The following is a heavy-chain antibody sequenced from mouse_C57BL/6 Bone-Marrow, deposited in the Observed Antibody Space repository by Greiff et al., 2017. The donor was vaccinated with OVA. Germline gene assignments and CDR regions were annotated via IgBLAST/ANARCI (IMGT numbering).Heavy chain of an antibody. V-gene: IGHV14-3*01. CDR1: GYTFTSYW. CDR2: IDPANGNT. CDR3: ARKSNRAMDY. J-gene: IGHJ4*01. D-gene: IGHD1-3*01. Sequence: EVQLQQSGTVLARPGASVKMSCKTSGYTFTSYWMHWVKQRPEQGLEWIGRIDPANGNTKYAPKFQGKATITADTSSNTAYLQLSSLTSEDTAIYYCARKSNRAMDYWGQGTSVTVSS.